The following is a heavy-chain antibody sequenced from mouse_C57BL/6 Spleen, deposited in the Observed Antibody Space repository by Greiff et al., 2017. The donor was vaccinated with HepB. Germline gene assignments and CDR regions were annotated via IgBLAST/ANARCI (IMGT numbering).Heavy chain of an antibody. D-gene: IGHD1-1*01. Sequence: QVQLKQPGAELVRPGSSVKLSCKASGYTFTSYWMHWVKQRPIQGLEWIGNIDPSDSETHYNQKFKDKATLTVDKSSSTAYMQLSSLTSEDSAVYCCAREGGGSSSAYWGQGTLVTVSA. CDR2: IDPSDSET. J-gene: IGHJ3*01. CDR1: GYTFTSYW. CDR3: AREGGGSSSAY. V-gene: IGHV1-52*01.